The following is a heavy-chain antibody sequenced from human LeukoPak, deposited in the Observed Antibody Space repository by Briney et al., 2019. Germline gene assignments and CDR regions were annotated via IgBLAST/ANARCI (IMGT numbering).Heavy chain of an antibody. CDR2: IDHSGST. V-gene: IGHV4-34*01. CDR1: GGSFSSYY. D-gene: IGHD6-13*01. J-gene: IGHJ4*02. CDR3: ARNFPYSKLDY. Sequence: SETLSLTCAVSGGSFSSYYWSWTRQPPGKGLEWIGEIDHSGSTNYNPSLKSRVTISVDTSKSQFSLQLSSVTAADTAVYYCARNFPYSKLDYWGQGTLVTVSS.